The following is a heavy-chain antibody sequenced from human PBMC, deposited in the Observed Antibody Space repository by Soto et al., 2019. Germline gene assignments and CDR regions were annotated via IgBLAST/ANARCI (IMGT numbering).Heavy chain of an antibody. V-gene: IGHV5-10-1*01. Sequence: PXESLKVSWHCSGYSFTTFGISWVLQMPEKGLEWMGRLDPADSFTSYSPSFQGHVTISVDKSINTAYLQWSSLKASDTAIYYCARHLYDNRNYLDALDVWGQGTMVTASS. CDR2: LDPADSFT. CDR1: GYSFTTFG. D-gene: IGHD3-22*01. CDR3: ARHLYDNRNYLDALDV. J-gene: IGHJ3*01.